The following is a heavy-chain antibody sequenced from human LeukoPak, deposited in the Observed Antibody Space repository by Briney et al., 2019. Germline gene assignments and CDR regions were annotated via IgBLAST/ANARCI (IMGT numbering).Heavy chain of an antibody. D-gene: IGHD6-25*01. Sequence: GWSLRLSCAASGFTFSSYAMSWFRQAAGKGLEWVSAVSGSGGSTYYADFVKGRFTTSRNNSKNTLYLQMNSLRAEDTAGYYCAKGGVPYYYYGMDVWGQGTTVTVSS. V-gene: IGHV3-23*01. CDR3: AKGGVPYYYYGMDV. CDR1: GFTFSSYA. J-gene: IGHJ6*02. CDR2: VSGSGGST.